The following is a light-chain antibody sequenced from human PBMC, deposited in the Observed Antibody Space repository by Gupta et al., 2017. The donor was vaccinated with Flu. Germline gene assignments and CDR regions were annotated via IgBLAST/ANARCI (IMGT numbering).Light chain of an antibody. CDR2: RTD. Sequence: TVSCTCSDSDISGESNYSFYQQHPPEAAPILLHYRTDRPSGVVPRRFSGSNCGTSASMAIGRLAEDDDADYRCSTVDDSEPQWVFGGGTKLTVL. V-gene: IGLV1-47*01. J-gene: IGLJ3*02. CDR1: DISGESNY. CDR3: STVDDSEPQWV.